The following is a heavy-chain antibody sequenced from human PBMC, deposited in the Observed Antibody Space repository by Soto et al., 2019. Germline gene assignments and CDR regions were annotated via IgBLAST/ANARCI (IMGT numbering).Heavy chain of an antibody. V-gene: IGHV1-18*01. Sequence: ASVKVSCKASGYTFTSYGISWVRQAPGQGLEWMGWISAYNGNTNYAQKLQGRVTMTTDTSTSTAYMELRSLRSDDTAVYYCASTEGVAAMGAWFDPWGKGTTVTVSS. D-gene: IGHD2-15*01. CDR2: ISAYNGNT. CDR3: ASTEGVAAMGAWFDP. CDR1: GYTFTSYG. J-gene: IGHJ6*04.